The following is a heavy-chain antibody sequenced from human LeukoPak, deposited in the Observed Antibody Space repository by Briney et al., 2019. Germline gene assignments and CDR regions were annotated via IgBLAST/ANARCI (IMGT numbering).Heavy chain of an antibody. Sequence: GASVKVSCKVSGYTLTELSMHWVRQAPGEGLEWMGGFDPEDGETIYAQKFQGRVTMTEDTSTDTAYMELSSLRSEDTAAYYCATRRFGVPAYNDYWGQGTLVTVSS. CDR1: GYTLTELS. CDR2: FDPEDGET. J-gene: IGHJ4*02. V-gene: IGHV1-24*01. CDR3: ATRRFGVPAYNDY. D-gene: IGHD2-2*01.